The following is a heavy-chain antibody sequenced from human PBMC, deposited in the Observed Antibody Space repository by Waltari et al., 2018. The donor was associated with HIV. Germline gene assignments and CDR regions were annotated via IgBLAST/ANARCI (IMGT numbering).Heavy chain of an antibody. CDR3: ARSWYYDSSPYGMDI. CDR1: GFSLIRYS. V-gene: IGHV3-30*01. CDR2: MSHDGRKE. Sequence: QVQLVESGGGVVQPVGSLRVPCDAAGFSLIRYSMPWVRRAPGKGLEWVAVMSHDGRKEYYADSVKGRFTISRENSKNTLYLEMNSLRVEDTAVYFCARSWYYDSSPYGMDIWGQGTTVTVSS. J-gene: IGHJ6*02. D-gene: IGHD3-22*01.